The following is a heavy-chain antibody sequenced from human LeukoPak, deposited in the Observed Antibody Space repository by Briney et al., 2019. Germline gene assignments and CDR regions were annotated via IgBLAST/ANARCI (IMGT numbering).Heavy chain of an antibody. V-gene: IGHV3-43*02. Sequence: GGSLRLCWAASEFTFDYYAMQWVRQAAGKGLEWVSLFSGDGGSTYYAAFVKGRFTISRDNSKNPLYLQMNSLRTEDYAFYYCAKDIWERGYSVHWGQGTLVTVSS. CDR2: FSGDGGST. CDR1: EFTFDYYA. D-gene: IGHD5/OR15-5a*01. J-gene: IGHJ4*02. CDR3: AKDIWERGYSVH.